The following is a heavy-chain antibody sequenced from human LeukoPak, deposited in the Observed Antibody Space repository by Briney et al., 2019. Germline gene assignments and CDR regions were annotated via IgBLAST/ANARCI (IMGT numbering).Heavy chain of an antibody. CDR1: GGSFSGYY. D-gene: IGHD6-19*01. CDR2: INHSGST. V-gene: IGHV4-34*01. J-gene: IGHJ4*02. Sequence: SETLSLTCAVYGGSFSGYYWSWIRQPPGKGLEWIGEINHSGSTNYNPSLKSRVTISVDTSKNQFSLKLSSVTAADTAVYYCVRGGYPRYSSGWYRFDYFDYWGQGTLVTVSS. CDR3: VRGGYPRYSSGWYRFDYFDY.